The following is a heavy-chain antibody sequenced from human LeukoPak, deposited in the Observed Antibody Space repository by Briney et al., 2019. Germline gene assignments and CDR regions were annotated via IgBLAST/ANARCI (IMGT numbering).Heavy chain of an antibody. Sequence: SETLSLTCTVSGGSISSYYWSWIRQPPGKGLEWIGYIYYSGSTNYNPSLKSRVTISVDTSKNQFSLKLSSVTAADTAVYYCARRLRQQLGLSDYYYMDVWGKGTTVTVSS. D-gene: IGHD6-13*01. J-gene: IGHJ6*03. V-gene: IGHV4-59*08. CDR3: ARRLRQQLGLSDYYYMDV. CDR2: IYYSGST. CDR1: GGSISSYY.